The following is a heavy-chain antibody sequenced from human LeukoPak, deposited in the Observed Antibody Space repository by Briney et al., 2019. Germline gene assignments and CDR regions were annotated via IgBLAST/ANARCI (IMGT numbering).Heavy chain of an antibody. CDR1: GFTFTSSA. Sequence: SVKVSCKASGFTFTSSAMQWVRQARGQRLEWIGWIVVGSGNTNYAQKFQERGTITRDMATSTAYMELSSLRSEDTAVYYCAAVPVIAAAGTYYFDYWRQGTLVTVSS. D-gene: IGHD6-13*01. V-gene: IGHV1-58*02. J-gene: IGHJ4*02. CDR2: IVVGSGNT. CDR3: AAVPVIAAAGTYYFDY.